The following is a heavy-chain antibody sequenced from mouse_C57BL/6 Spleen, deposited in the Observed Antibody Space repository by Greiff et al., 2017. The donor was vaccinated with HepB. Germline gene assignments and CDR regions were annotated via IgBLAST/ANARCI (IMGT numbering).Heavy chain of an antibody. CDR2: INPSNGGT. CDR3: ARSANWAYYFDY. V-gene: IGHV1-53*01. CDR1: GYTFTSYW. Sequence: LVESGTELVKPGASVKLSCKASGYTFTSYWMHWVKQRPGQGLEWIGNINPSNGGTNYNEKFKSKATLTVDKSSSTAYMQLSSLTSEDSAVYYCARSANWAYYFDYWGQSTTLTVSS. D-gene: IGHD4-1*01. J-gene: IGHJ2*01.